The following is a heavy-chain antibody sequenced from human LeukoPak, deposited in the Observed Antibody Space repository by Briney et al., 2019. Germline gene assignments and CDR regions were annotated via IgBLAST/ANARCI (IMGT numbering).Heavy chain of an antibody. CDR1: GYTFTSYD. V-gene: IGHV1-8*01. CDR3: ARGGGVVVAAHDAFDI. CDR2: MNPNSGNT. J-gene: IGHJ3*02. Sequence: GASVKVSCKDSGYTFTSYDINWVRQATGQGLEWMGWMNPNSGNTGYAQKFQGRVTMTRNTSISTAYMELSSLRSEDTAVYYCARGGGVVVAAHDAFDIWGQGTMVTVSS. D-gene: IGHD2-15*01.